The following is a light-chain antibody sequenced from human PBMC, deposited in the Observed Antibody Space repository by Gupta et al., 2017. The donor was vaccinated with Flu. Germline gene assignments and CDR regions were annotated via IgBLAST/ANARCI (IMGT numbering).Light chain of an antibody. Sequence: PYSLSASVGDRVTITCRASQGISSCVAWYQQKPGKAPKGLIYATSTLQTGVPSRFSGSRSGTEFTRTISSLQPEDFATYYCRQAPSYPWTFGQGTRVEIK. CDR1: QGISSC. CDR3: RQAPSYPWT. J-gene: IGKJ1*01. V-gene: IGKV1-9*01. CDR2: ATS.